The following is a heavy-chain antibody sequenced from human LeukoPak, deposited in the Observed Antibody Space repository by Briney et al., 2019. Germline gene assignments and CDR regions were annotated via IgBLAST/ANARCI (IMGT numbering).Heavy chain of an antibody. V-gene: IGHV3-21*01. CDR1: GFTFSSYS. Sequence: GGSLRLSCAAPGFTFSSYSMNWVRQAPGKGLEWVSSISSSSSYIYYADSVKGRFTISRDNAKNSLYLQMNSLRAEDTAVYYCARGGVTTNWLDPWGQGTLVTVSS. J-gene: IGHJ5*02. CDR3: ARGGVTTNWLDP. D-gene: IGHD4-11*01. CDR2: ISSSSSYI.